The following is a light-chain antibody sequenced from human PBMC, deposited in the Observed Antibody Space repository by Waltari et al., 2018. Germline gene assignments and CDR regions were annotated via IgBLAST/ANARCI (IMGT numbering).Light chain of an antibody. J-gene: IGLJ2*01. V-gene: IGLV2-11*01. Sequence: QSALPQPRSVSGSPGKSVTISCPGTSSDVVAYNHVTWYQHPPGKAPKLMLYDVIKRPSGVPDRFSGSKSGNTASLTISGLQAEDEADYYCCSRAGTYTLVFGGGTKLTVL. CDR1: SSDVVAYNH. CDR3: CSRAGTYTLV. CDR2: DVI.